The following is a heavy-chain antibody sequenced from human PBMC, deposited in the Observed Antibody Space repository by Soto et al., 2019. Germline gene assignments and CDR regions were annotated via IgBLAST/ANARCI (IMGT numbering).Heavy chain of an antibody. D-gene: IGHD3-10*01. V-gene: IGHV3-23*01. J-gene: IGHJ5*02. CDR3: VKNSGWFKT. CDR1: GCMFSTTD. CDR2: SDGSGGTT. Sequence: GGSLRLSCAASGCMFSTTDMRWGRQAPGKGVEGLTTSDGSGGTTYYADSLKGRFTISRDNSKSPVYLQMTSLTADDTAVYFCVKNSGWFKTWGQGTPVTVSS.